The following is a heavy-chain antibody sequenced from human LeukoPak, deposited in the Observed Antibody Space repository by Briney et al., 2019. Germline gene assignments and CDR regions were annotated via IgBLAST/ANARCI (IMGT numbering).Heavy chain of an antibody. J-gene: IGHJ3*02. V-gene: IGHV3-9*03. CDR2: ISWNSGSI. Sequence: GRSLRLSCAASGFTFDDYAMHWVRQAPGKGLEWVSGISWNSGSIGYADSVKGRFTISRDNAKNSLYLQMNSLRAEDMALYYCAKDSSGLRDAFDIWGQGTMATVSS. CDR1: GFTFDDYA. CDR3: AKDSSGLRDAFDI. D-gene: IGHD3-22*01.